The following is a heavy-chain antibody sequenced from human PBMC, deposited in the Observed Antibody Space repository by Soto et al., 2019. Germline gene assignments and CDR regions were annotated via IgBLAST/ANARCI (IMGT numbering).Heavy chain of an antibody. CDR2: IYYSGST. D-gene: IGHD3-3*01. CDR1: GGSISSGGYY. CDR3: ARDRRNYDFWSGYYIGGSFDY. Sequence: SETLSLTCTVSGGSISSGGYYWSWIRHHPGKGLEWIGYIYYSGSTYYNPSLKSRVTISVDTSKNQFSLKLSSVTTADTAVYYCARDRRNYDFWSGYYIGGSFDYWGQGTLVTVSS. V-gene: IGHV4-31*03. J-gene: IGHJ4*02.